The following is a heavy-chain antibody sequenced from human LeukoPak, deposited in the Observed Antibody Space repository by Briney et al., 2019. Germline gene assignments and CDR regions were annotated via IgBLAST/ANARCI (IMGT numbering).Heavy chain of an antibody. CDR3: AGDTGIAAADWFDP. CDR2: ISAYNGNT. CDR1: GYTFTSYG. D-gene: IGHD6-13*01. Sequence: GASVKVSCKASGYTFTSYGISWVRQAPGQGLEWMGWISAYNGNTNYAQKLQGRVTMTTDTSTSTAYMELRSLRSDDTAVYYCAGDTGIAAADWFDPWGQGTLVTVSS. V-gene: IGHV1-18*01. J-gene: IGHJ5*02.